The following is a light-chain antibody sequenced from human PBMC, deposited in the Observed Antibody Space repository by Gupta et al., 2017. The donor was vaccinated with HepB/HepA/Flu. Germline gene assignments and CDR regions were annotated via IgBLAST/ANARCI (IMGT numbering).Light chain of an antibody. Sequence: QSVLTQPPSVSEAPRQRVTISCSGSSSNIGNNAVNWYQQLPAKATKRLIVYEDLLPSGVSDRVFSSKAGNSASLHTSGLQSDEEADDYCEASADHLTGRVFGGGTKLTVL. CDR2: YED. V-gene: IGLV1-36*01. J-gene: IGLJ2*01. CDR3: EASADHLTGRV. CDR1: SSNIGNNA.